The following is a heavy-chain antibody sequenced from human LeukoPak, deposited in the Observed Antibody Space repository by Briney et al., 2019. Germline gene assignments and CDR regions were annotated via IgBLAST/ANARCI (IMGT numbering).Heavy chain of an antibody. D-gene: IGHD3-16*01. CDR2: INPNSGGT. J-gene: IGHJ6*02. CDR3: ACLAFYYYYGMDV. CDR1: GYTFTGYY. V-gene: IGHV1-2*02. Sequence: ASVKGACKASGYTFTGYYMHWVRQAPGQGLEWMGWINPNSGGTNYAQKFQGRVTMTRDTSISTAYMELSRLRSDDTAVYYCACLAFYYYYGMDVWGQGTTVTVSS.